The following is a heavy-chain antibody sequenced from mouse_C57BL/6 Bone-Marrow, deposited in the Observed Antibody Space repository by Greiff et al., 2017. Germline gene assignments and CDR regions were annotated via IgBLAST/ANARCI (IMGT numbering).Heavy chain of an antibody. Sequence: QLQESGPELVKPGASVKISCKASGYSFTGYYMHWVKQSHGNILDWIGYIYPYNGVSSYTQKFKGKATLPVDKSSSTDYMELRSLTSENTAVYYCARSRGNYVKFAYWGQGTLVTVSA. CDR2: IYPYNGVS. J-gene: IGHJ3*01. D-gene: IGHD2-1*01. CDR1: GYSFTGYY. CDR3: ARSRGNYVKFAY. V-gene: IGHV1-31*01.